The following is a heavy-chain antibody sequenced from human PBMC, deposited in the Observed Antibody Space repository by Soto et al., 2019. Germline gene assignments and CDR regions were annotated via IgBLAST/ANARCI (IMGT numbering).Heavy chain of an antibody. V-gene: IGHV4-59*02. J-gene: IGHJ4*02. CDR2: VYYSGST. Sequence: SPETLSLTCTVTGDSVNRYYWSWMRQPPGKGLECMGYVYYSGSTNYNPSLKSRVTISVDTSKNQISLRLKSVTAADTAVYYCARSSIVTVDYFDGWGQGTVVTVFS. CDR3: ARSSIVTVDYFDG. CDR1: GDSVNRYY. D-gene: IGHD3-16*02.